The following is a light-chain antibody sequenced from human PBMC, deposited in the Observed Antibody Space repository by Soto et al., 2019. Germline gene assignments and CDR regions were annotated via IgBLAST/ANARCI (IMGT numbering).Light chain of an antibody. CDR1: QSVSSSY. CDR2: GAS. V-gene: IGKV3-20*01. J-gene: IGKJ5*01. CDR3: QQYGSSPGAT. Sequence: ESVLTQSPGTLSLSPGERATLSCRASQSVSSSYLAWYQQKPGQAPRLLIYGASSRATGIPDRFSGSGSGTDFTLTISRLEPEDFAVYYCQQYGSSPGATFGQGTRLEIK.